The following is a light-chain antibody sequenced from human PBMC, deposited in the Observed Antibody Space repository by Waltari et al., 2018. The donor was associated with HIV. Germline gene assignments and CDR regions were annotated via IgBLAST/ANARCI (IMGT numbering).Light chain of an antibody. CDR3: QQYGNSPYT. CDR2: GAS. J-gene: IGKJ2*01. CDR1: QSVSSSF. Sequence: EIVLTQSPGTLSLSLGERATLSCRASQSVSSSFLAWYQRKPGQAPRLLIHGASSRATDIPDRFSGSGSGTDFTLTISRLEPEDFAVYYCQQYGNSPYTFGQGTKLEIK. V-gene: IGKV3-20*01.